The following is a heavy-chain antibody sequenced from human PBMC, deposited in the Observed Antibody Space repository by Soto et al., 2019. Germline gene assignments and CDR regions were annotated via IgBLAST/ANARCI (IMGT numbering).Heavy chain of an antibody. D-gene: IGHD4-17*01. Sequence: XGALRLSSPASGFTFTNACMSWVRQAPGKGLEWVGRIKSKTDGVTTDYAAPVKGRFTISRDDSKNTLYLQMKSLKTEDTAVYYCTTARGTYGAEYFQHWGQGTLVTVSS. CDR1: GFTFTNAC. CDR3: TTARGTYGAEYFQH. J-gene: IGHJ1*01. V-gene: IGHV3-15*01. CDR2: IKSKTDGVTT.